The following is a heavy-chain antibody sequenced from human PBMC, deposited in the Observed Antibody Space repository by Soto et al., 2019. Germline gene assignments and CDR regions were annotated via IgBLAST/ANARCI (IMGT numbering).Heavy chain of an antibody. D-gene: IGHD2-8*01. CDR3: ARDLPYCSNGVCPFDP. CDR2: IISMHSVT. CDR1: GGTFSRYS. J-gene: IGHJ5*02. V-gene: IGHV1-69*02. Sequence: QVQLVQSGAEVKKPGSSVKVSCKASGGTFSRYSFNWVRQAPGQGLEWIGRIISMHSVTNYAQHYRGRVTITADKSTNTVYMELRELRSEDTALYYCARDLPYCSNGVCPFDPWGQGTLVTVSS.